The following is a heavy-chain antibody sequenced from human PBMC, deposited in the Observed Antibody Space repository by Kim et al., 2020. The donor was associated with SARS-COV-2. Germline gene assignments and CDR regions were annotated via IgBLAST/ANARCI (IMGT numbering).Heavy chain of an antibody. CDR2: IYYSGST. CDR1: GGSISSSSYY. Sequence: SETLSLTCTVSGGSISSSSYYWGWIRQPPGKGLEWIGSIYYSGSTYYNPSLKSRVTISVDTSKNQFSLKLSSVTAADTAVYYCARRYYYGSGKSDAFDIWGQGTMVTVSS. CDR3: ARRYYYGSGKSDAFDI. V-gene: IGHV4-39*01. D-gene: IGHD3-10*01. J-gene: IGHJ3*02.